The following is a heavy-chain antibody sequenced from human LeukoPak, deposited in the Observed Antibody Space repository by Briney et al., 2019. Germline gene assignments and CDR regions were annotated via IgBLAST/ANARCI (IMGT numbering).Heavy chain of an antibody. J-gene: IGHJ1*01. CDR2: IYYSGRT. CDR1: GDSVSRSDSY. Sequence: SETLSLTCSVSGDSVSRSDSYWDWIRQPPGEGLEWIGTIYYSGRTYYSPSLKSRVTMSVDPSNNQFSLTLRPVTAADTAVYYCARRRYYDGSGYLEWGQGTLLSVSS. D-gene: IGHD3-22*01. V-gene: IGHV4-39*01. CDR3: ARRRYYDGSGYLE.